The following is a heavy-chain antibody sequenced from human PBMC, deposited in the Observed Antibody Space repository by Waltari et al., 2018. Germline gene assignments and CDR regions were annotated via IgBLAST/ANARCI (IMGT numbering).Heavy chain of an antibody. D-gene: IGHD4-17*01. J-gene: IGHJ4*02. CDR1: GGSFSGYY. CDR3: ARITVTTSPFAY. CDR2: INHSGST. V-gene: IGHV4-34*01. Sequence: QVQLQQWGAGLLKPSETLSLTCAVYGGSFSGYYWSWIRQPPGKGLEWIGEINHSGSTNYNPSLKSRVTISVDTSKNQFSLKLSSVTAADTAVYYCARITVTTSPFAYWGQGTLVTVSS.